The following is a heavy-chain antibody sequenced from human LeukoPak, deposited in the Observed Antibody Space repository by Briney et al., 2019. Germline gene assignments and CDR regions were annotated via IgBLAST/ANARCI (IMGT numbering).Heavy chain of an antibody. D-gene: IGHD2-15*01. Sequence: ASVKVSCKAFGYTYTAYYIHWMRQAPGQGLEWMGWIRPSDGATRYAPKFQGRVTMTGDTSISTVYMELSSLTSDDTAVYFCARDECSAGCLHAFDPWGQGTLVTVSS. CDR3: ARDECSAGCLHAFDP. V-gene: IGHV1-2*02. CDR1: GYTYTAYY. J-gene: IGHJ5*02. CDR2: IRPSDGAT.